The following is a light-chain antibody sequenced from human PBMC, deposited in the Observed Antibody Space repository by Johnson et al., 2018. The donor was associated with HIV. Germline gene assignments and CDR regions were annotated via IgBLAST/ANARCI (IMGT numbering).Light chain of an antibody. J-gene: IGLJ1*01. CDR2: DNN. CDR1: SSNIGNNY. V-gene: IGLV1-51*01. CDR3: GTWDSSLSAYA. Sequence: QSVLTQPPSVSAAPGQKVTISCSGSSSNIGNNYVSWYQQLPGTAPKLLIYDNNKRPSGIPDRFSGSKSGTSATLGITGLQTGDEADYYCGTWDSSLSAYAFVTVTKVTVL.